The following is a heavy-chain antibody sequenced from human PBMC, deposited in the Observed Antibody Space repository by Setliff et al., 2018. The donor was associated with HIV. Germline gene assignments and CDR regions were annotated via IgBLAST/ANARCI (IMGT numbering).Heavy chain of an antibody. Sequence: SETLSLTCTVSGDSISSYYWSWIRQHPGKGLEWIGYIYTSGITDYNPSLKSRVTISGNTSKTQFFLKLSSVPAADTAVYYGARDRRGYYYGSGSCYKDVWGTGTTVTVSS. J-gene: IGHJ6*03. V-gene: IGHV4-4*08. CDR3: ARDRRGYYYGSGSCYKDV. CDR2: IYTSGIT. D-gene: IGHD3-10*01. CDR1: GDSISSYY.